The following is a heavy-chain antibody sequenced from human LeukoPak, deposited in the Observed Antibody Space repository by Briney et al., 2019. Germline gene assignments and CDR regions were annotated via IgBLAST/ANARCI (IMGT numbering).Heavy chain of an antibody. CDR3: ARQLDILTGYGGNDDFDI. Sequence: PGGSLRLSCAASGFTFSSYEMNWVRQAPGKGLGWVSYISSSGSTIYYADSVKGRFTISRDNAKNSLYLQMNSLRAEDTTVYYCARQLDILTGYGGNDDFDIWGQGTMVTVSS. CDR2: ISSSGSTI. J-gene: IGHJ3*02. V-gene: IGHV3-48*03. D-gene: IGHD3-9*01. CDR1: GFTFSSYE.